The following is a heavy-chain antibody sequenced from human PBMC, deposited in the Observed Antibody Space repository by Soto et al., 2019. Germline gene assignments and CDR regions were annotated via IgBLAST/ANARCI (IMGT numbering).Heavy chain of an antibody. V-gene: IGHV3-33*01. CDR3: ARDWYCSGGSCYYDAFDF. CDR1: GFTFSNYA. J-gene: IGHJ3*01. CDR2: IWFAGSNK. Sequence: QVQLVESGGGVVQPGRSLRLSCAASGFTFSNYAMHWVRQAPGKGLEWVAVIWFAGSNKYYADSVKGRFTISRDDSKNTLYLQMNSLRAEDSAMYYCARDWYCSGGSCYYDAFDFWGQGTMVTVSS. D-gene: IGHD2-15*01.